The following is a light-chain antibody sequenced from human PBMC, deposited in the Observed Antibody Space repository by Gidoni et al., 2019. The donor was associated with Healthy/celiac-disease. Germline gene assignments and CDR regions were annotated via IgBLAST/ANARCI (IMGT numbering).Light chain of an antibody. Sequence: DIQMTQSPSSLSAFVGDRVTITCRASQSIINYLNWYQQKPGKAPKLLIYAASSLQTGVPSRFSGSGSGTAFTLTISGLQPEDFATYYCQQSHTTPTWTFGQGTKVEVK. J-gene: IGKJ1*01. CDR2: AAS. V-gene: IGKV1-39*01. CDR1: QSIINY. CDR3: QQSHTTPTWT.